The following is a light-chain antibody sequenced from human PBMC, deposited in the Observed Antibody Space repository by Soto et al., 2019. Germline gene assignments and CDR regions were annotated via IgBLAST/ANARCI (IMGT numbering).Light chain of an antibody. CDR1: TSDIGSAKY. V-gene: IGLV2-14*01. CDR3: SSHSSSSTDYV. Sequence: QSALAQPASVSGSPGQSITISCTGSTSDIGSAKYVSWYQQHPGKAPKVMIYEVNNRPSGVSNRFSGSKSGNTASLTSSGLQADDEADYYCSSHSSSSTDYVFGTGTKVTVL. CDR2: EVN. J-gene: IGLJ1*01.